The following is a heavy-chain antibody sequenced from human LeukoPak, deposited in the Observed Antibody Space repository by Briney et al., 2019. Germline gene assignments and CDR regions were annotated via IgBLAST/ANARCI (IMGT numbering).Heavy chain of an antibody. CDR3: AKDLEQQLAIYFDY. J-gene: IGHJ4*02. CDR1: GFTFSSYA. CDR2: ISGSGGST. V-gene: IGHV3-23*01. D-gene: IGHD6-13*01. Sequence: GASLSLSCAASGFTFSSYAMSWVRQAPGKGLEWVSAISGSGGSTYYADSVKGRFTISRDNSKNTLYLQMNSLRAEDTAVYYCAKDLEQQLAIYFDYWGQGTLATVSS.